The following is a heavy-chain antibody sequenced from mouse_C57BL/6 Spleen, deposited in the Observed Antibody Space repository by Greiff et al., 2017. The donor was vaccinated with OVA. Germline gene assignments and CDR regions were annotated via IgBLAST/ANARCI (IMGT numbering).Heavy chain of an antibody. CDR2: IYPGDGDT. D-gene: IGHD1-1*01. Sequence: QVQLKESGPELVKPGASVKISCKASGYAFSSSWMNWVKQRPGKGLEWIGRIYPGDGDTNYNGKFKGKATLTADKSSSTAYMQLSSLTSEDSAVYFCARDDGSSYDYWGQGTTLTVSS. J-gene: IGHJ2*01. V-gene: IGHV1-82*01. CDR3: ARDDGSSYDY. CDR1: GYAFSSSW.